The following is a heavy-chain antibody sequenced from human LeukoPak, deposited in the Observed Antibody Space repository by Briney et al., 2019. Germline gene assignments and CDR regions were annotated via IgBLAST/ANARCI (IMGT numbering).Heavy chain of an antibody. J-gene: IGHJ3*02. CDR3: ARTRGYGVNSPRAFDI. V-gene: IGHV4-59*01. D-gene: IGHD4-23*01. CDR2: ILYSGST. CDR1: GGSISGYF. Sequence: SEPLSLTCTVSGGSISGYFWSWVRQPPGKGVEWIAYILYSGSTNYNPSLKSRVTISVDTSKNQFSLMLTSVTAADTAVYYCARTRGYGVNSPRAFDIRGQGTMVTVSS.